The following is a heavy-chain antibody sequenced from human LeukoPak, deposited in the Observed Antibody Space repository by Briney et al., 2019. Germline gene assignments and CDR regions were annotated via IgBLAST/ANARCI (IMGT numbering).Heavy chain of an antibody. CDR3: AVAYSYGRDVFDI. J-gene: IGHJ3*02. D-gene: IGHD5-18*01. Sequence: RASVKVSCKASGYTFTSYGVSWVRQAPGQGLEWMGIINPSTGSPTYAQKFQGRLTMTRDTSTSTVYMELRSLRSEDTAVYYCAVAYSYGRDVFDIWGQGTMVTVSS. CDR1: GYTFTSYG. V-gene: IGHV1-46*01. CDR2: INPSTGSP.